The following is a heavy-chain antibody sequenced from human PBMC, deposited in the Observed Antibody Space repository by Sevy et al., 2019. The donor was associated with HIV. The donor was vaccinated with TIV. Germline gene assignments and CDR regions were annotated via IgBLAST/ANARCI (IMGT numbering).Heavy chain of an antibody. CDR1: GFTFSSYA. CDR3: AKGYMPTVVTGEDAFGI. CDR2: ISGSGGST. V-gene: IGHV3-23*01. J-gene: IGHJ3*02. Sequence: GESLKISCAASGFTFSSYAMSWVRQAPGKGLEWVSAISGSGGSTYNADSVKGRFTISRDNSKNTLYLQMNSLRAEDTAVYYCAKGYMPTVVTGEDAFGIWGKGTMVTVSS. D-gene: IGHD4-17*01.